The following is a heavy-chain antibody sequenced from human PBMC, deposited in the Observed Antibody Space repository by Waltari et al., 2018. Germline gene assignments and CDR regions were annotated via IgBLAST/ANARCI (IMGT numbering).Heavy chain of an antibody. Sequence: AGCRHPPGQGLVWSGTMSYDGATYSSPSLKSRVTVSRDTSKNPLSLKLGSVTAADTAVYYCATYIGASIGTAAFDVWGQGTMVTVSS. CDR3: ATYIGASIGTAAFDV. V-gene: IGHV4-39*02. CDR2: MSYDGAT. J-gene: IGHJ3*01. D-gene: IGHD5-12*01.